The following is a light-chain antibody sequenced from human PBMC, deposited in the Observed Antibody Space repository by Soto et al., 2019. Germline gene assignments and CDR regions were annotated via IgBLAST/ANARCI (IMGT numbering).Light chain of an antibody. Sequence: DIPMTQSPSTLSASVGDRVTITCRASQSISSWLAWYQQTAGKAPKLLIYDASSLESGVPSRFTGSASGTEFTLTISSLQPDDFATYYCQQYNSFPYTFGQGTKLEIK. J-gene: IGKJ2*01. V-gene: IGKV1-5*01. CDR1: QSISSW. CDR3: QQYNSFPYT. CDR2: DAS.